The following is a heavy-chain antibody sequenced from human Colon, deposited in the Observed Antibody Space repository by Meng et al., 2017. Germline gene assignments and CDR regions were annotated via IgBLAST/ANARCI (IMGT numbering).Heavy chain of an antibody. Sequence: SETLSLTCAVYGGSSSVYYWSCIRQPPGEVLEWIGEINHSGSTNYNPSLKSRVTISVDTSKNQFSLKLSSVNAADTAVYYCARGFPKYYYGSGSYSRAYGMDVWGQGTTVTVSS. D-gene: IGHD3-10*01. CDR3: ARGFPKYYYGSGSYSRAYGMDV. CDR2: INHSGST. J-gene: IGHJ6*02. CDR1: GGSSSVYY. V-gene: IGHV4-34*01.